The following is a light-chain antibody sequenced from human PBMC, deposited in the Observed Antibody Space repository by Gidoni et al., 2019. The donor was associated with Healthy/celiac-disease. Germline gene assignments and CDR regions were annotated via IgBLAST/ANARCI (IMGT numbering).Light chain of an antibody. J-gene: IGKJ3*01. CDR2: DAS. CDR3: QQRSNWPPVFT. Sequence: EIVLTHSPATLSLSRGESTTLSCRASQSVSSYLDRYQQKPGQAPRLLIDDASNRATGIPARFSGSGSGTDFTLTISSLEPEDFAVYYCQQRSNWPPVFTFGPGTKVDIK. V-gene: IGKV3-11*01. CDR1: QSVSSY.